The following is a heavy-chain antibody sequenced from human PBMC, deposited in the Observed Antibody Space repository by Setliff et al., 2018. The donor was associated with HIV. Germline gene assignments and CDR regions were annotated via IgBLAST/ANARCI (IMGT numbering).Heavy chain of an antibody. J-gene: IGHJ3*01. CDR3: ARDPRISNSFDL. CDR2: ISGDNGDT. Sequence: ASVKVSCKASGYIFTSYVIHWVRQAPGQRLEWMGWISGDNGDTKYSQKFQGRVTITRDTSASTAYMEVSRLRSEDTAMYYCARDPRISNSFDLWGQGTMVTVSS. D-gene: IGHD2-21*01. V-gene: IGHV1-3*01. CDR1: GYIFTSYV.